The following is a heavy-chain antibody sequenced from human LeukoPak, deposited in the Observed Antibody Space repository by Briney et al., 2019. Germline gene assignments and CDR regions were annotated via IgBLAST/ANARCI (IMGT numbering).Heavy chain of an antibody. V-gene: IGHV3-30*03. CDR1: GFTFSSYG. CDR3: ASTKSPGRAVAGTLDY. J-gene: IGHJ4*02. CDR2: ISFHGSNQ. Sequence: GGSLRLSCAASGFTFSSYGMHWVRQAPGKGLEWVAIISFHGSNQYYADSVKGRFTISRDNSKNTLYLQMNSLRAEDTAVYYCASTKSPGRAVAGTLDYWGQGTLVTVSS. D-gene: IGHD6-19*01.